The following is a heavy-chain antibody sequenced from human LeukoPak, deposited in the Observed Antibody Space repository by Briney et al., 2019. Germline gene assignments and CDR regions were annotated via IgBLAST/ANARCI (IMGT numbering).Heavy chain of an antibody. V-gene: IGHV4-59*01. J-gene: IGHJ6*03. CDR1: GGSISSYY. CDR2: IYYSGST. CDR3: ASLRIGYYYYYMDV. Sequence: SETLSLTCTVSGGSISSYYWSWIRKPPGKGLEWIGYIYYSGSTNYKPSLKSRVTISVDTSKNQFSLKLSSVTTADTAVYYCASLRIGYYYYYMDVWGKGTTVTISS. D-gene: IGHD2-15*01.